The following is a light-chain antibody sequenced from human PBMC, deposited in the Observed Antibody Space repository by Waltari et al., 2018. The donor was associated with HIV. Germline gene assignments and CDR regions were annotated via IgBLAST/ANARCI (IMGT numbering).Light chain of an antibody. V-gene: IGKV4-1*01. CDR3: QQYYSTPRT. CDR2: WAS. J-gene: IGKJ1*01. CDR1: PSVLYSSNNKNY. Sequence: DIVMTQSPDSLVVSLGERATINCKSSPSVLYSSNNKNYLAWYQQKPGQPPKLLIYWASTRESGVPDRFSGSGSGTDFTLTISSLQAEDVAVYYCQQYYSTPRTFGQGTKVEIK.